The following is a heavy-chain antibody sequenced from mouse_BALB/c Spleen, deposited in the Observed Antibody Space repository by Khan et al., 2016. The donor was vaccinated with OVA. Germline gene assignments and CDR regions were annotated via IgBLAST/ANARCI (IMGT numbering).Heavy chain of an antibody. CDR1: GFTFSTYG. CDR2: ISSGGHYT. D-gene: IGHD1-1*01. Sequence: EVQLQESGGDLVKPGGSLKLSCAASGFTFSTYGMSWVRQTPDMRLEWVATISSGGHYTYYPDSVTGRFTISRDNAKNTLYLQMSSLKSEDTAIYYCARLAYYYNSEGFAYWGQGTLVTVSA. CDR3: ARLAYYYNSEGFAY. V-gene: IGHV5-6*01. J-gene: IGHJ3*01.